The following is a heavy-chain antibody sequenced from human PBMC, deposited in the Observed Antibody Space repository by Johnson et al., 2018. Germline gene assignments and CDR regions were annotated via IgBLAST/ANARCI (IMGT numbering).Heavy chain of an antibody. CDR3: ARGPRGGDDALDI. CDR2: IGTAGAT. J-gene: IGHJ3*02. D-gene: IGHD3-16*01. CDR1: GFTFSSYD. Sequence: VQLVQSGGGVVQPGGSLRLSCAASGFTFSSYDMHWVRQATGKGLEWVSTIGTAGATYYPGSVKGRFTISRDNSKNTLYLQMNSLRAEDTAVYYCARGPRGGDDALDIWGQGTMVTVSS. V-gene: IGHV3-13*01.